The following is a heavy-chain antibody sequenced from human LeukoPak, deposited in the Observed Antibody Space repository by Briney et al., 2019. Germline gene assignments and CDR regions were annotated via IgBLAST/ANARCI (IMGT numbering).Heavy chain of an antibody. V-gene: IGHV4-59*08. CDR3: ARHHDVSVRFDR. CDR1: GGSITSYF. J-gene: IGHJ4*02. CDR2: IYFSGTT. D-gene: IGHD3-10*01. Sequence: DPSETLSLTCTVSGGSITSYFWSWIRQPPGKGLEWIGYIYFSGTTNYNPSLKSRVTISVDTSKNQFSLKLNSVTAADTAVYYRARHHDVSVRFDRWGQGTLVTVSS.